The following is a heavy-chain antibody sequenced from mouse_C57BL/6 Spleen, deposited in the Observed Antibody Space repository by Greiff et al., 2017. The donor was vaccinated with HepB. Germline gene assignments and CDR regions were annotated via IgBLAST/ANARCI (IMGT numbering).Heavy chain of an antibody. CDR1: GFSLTSYG. CDR3: ARKKDGNYAMDY. Sequence: QVQLKESGPGLVQPSQSLSITCRVSGFSLTSYGVHWVRQSPGKGLEWLGVIWSGGSTDYNAAFISRLSISKDNSKSQVFFKMNSLQADDTAIYYCARKKDGNYAMDYWGQGTSVTVSS. J-gene: IGHJ4*01. CDR2: IWSGGST. V-gene: IGHV2-2*01. D-gene: IGHD2-1*01.